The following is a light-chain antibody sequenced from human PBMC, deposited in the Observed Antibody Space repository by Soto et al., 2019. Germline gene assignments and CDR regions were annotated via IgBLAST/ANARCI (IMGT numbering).Light chain of an antibody. CDR1: QSIGTS. V-gene: IGKV1-39*01. Sequence: DIQMTQSPSSLSASVGDRVTISCRASQSIGTSLNWYQQKPGKAPKVLISAASSLKSGVPYRLSGSGSGTDFTLTISSLQPEDFAAYYCQQSSRSPYTFGQGTKLGIK. CDR2: AAS. CDR3: QQSSRSPYT. J-gene: IGKJ2*01.